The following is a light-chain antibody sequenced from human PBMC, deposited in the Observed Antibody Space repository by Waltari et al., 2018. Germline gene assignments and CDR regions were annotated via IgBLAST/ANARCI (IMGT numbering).Light chain of an antibody. V-gene: IGLV2-23*02. CDR1: SSDVGCYTL. CDR2: EVS. J-gene: IGLJ2*01. CDR3: CSYAGSSTFKV. Sequence: QSALTPPASVSGSPGQSITISCTGTSSDVGCYTLVSWYQQHPGKAPKLMIYEVSKRPSGVSNRFSGSKSGNTASLTISGLQAEDEADYYCCSYAGSSTFKVFGGGTKLTVL.